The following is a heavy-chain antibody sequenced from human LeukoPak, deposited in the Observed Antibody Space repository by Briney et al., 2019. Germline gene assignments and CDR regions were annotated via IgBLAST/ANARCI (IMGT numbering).Heavy chain of an antibody. J-gene: IGHJ4*02. V-gene: IGHV3-21*01. D-gene: IGHD6-19*01. CDR1: GFTFSSYS. CDR2: ISSSSSYI. CDR3: ARDSSGWYRADY. Sequence: GGSLRLSCAASGFTFSSYSMNWVRQAPGKGLEWVSSISSSSSYIYYADSVKGRFTISRDNAKNSRYLQMNTLRAEDTAVYYCARDSSGWYRADYWGQGTLVTVSS.